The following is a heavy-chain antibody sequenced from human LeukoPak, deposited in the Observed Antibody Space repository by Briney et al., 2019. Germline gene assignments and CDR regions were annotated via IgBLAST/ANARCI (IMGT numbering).Heavy chain of an antibody. CDR1: GDSIRSSGFC. J-gene: IGHJ5*02. D-gene: IGHD1-14*01. V-gene: IGHV4-39*01. CDR2: ICDTGNT. CDR3: ARHKSGIDWFDP. Sequence: SETLSLTCTLSGDSIRSSGFCWGWVRQPPGKGLECVGVICDTGNTYYNPSLKSRVTISVDTSKNLFSLRVTSVTAADTALYYCARHKSGIDWFDPWGQGTLVTVSS.